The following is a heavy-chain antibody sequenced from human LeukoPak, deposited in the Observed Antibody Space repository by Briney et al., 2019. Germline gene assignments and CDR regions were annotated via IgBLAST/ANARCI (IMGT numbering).Heavy chain of an antibody. J-gene: IGHJ4*02. V-gene: IGHV5-51*01. CDR1: GYSFTSYW. Sequence: GESLKISCKGSGYSFTSYWIGWVRQMPGKGLEWMGIIYPGDSDTRYSPSFQGQVTISADKSISTAYLQWSSLKASDTAMYFCARPIYSSGWYLDYWGQGTLVTVSS. CDR3: ARPIYSSGWYLDY. D-gene: IGHD6-19*01. CDR2: IYPGDSDT.